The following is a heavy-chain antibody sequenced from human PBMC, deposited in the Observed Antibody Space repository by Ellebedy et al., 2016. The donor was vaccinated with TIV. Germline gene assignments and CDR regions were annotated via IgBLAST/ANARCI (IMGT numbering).Heavy chain of an antibody. CDR1: GFTFPSYT. CDR3: AKELRANVVVTAPES. J-gene: IGHJ1*01. Sequence: GGSLRLXXEASGFTFPSYTMTWVRQAPGKGLEWVSGINHYGDSTYYADSVKGRFTISRDNSRNTVYLQMTSLRAEDTAMYYCAKELRANVVVTAPESWGQGTLVTVSS. V-gene: IGHV3-23*01. CDR2: INHYGDST. D-gene: IGHD2-21*02.